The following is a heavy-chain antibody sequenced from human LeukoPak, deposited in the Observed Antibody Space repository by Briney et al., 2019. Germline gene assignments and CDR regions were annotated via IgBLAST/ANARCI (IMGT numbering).Heavy chain of an antibody. J-gene: IGHJ4*02. CDR2: ISGSGGTT. Sequence: GGSLRLSCGASGFSFSNYAMSWVRQAPGKGLEWVSGISGSGGTTNYADSVKGRFTISRDNSKNTLYLQMNSLRAEDTAVYYCARDLRTPGDGYKFGYWGQGTLVTVSS. CDR1: GFSFSNYA. V-gene: IGHV3-23*01. D-gene: IGHD5-24*01. CDR3: ARDLRTPGDGYKFGY.